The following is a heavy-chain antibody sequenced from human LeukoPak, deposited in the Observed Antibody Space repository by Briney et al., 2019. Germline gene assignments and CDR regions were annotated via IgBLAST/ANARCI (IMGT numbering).Heavy chain of an antibody. D-gene: IGHD3-22*01. CDR1: GGSISSGSYY. J-gene: IGHJ4*02. CDR2: IYTSGST. V-gene: IGHV4-61*02. CDR3: AREARDSSGKKGYYFDY. Sequence: SETLSLTCTVSGGSISSGSYYWSWIRQPAGKGLEWIGRIYTSGSTNYNPSLKSRVTISVDTSKNQFSLKLSSVTAADTAVYYCAREARDSSGKKGYYFDYWGQGILVTVSS.